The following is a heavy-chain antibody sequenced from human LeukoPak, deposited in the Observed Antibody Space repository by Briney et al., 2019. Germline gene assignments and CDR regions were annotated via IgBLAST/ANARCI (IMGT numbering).Heavy chain of an antibody. CDR3: ARGVHSSSWVYYYYYGMDV. Sequence: SETLSLTCTVSGGSISSSSYYWGWIRQPPGKGLEWIGSIYYSGSTYYNPSLKSRVTISVDTSKNQFSLKLSSVTAADTAVYYCARGVHSSSWVYYYYYGMDVWGQGTTVTVSS. D-gene: IGHD6-13*01. CDR2: IYYSGST. V-gene: IGHV4-39*07. CDR1: GGSISSSSYY. J-gene: IGHJ6*02.